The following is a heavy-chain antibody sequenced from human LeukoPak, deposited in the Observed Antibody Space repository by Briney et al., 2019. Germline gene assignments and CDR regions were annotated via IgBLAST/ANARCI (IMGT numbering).Heavy chain of an antibody. J-gene: IGHJ4*02. V-gene: IGHV4-39*01. CDR2: IYYSGST. Sequence: SETLSLTCTVSGGSISSNSYYWGWIRQPPGQGLEWIGSIYYSGSTYYNPSLKSRVTMSVDTSKNQFSLKLNSMTAADTAVYYCARGRYSSGWHDFDYWGQGTLVTVSS. D-gene: IGHD6-19*01. CDR1: GGSISSNSYY. CDR3: ARGRYSSGWHDFDY.